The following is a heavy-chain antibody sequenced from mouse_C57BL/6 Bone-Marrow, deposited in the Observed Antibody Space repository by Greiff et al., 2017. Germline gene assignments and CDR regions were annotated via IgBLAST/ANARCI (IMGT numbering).Heavy chain of an antibody. V-gene: IGHV5-17*01. Sequence: EVKLMESGGGLVKPGGSLKLSCAASGFTFSDYGMHWVRQAPEKGLEWVAYISSGSSTIYYADTVKGRFTISRDNAKNTLFLQMTSLRSEDTAMYYCARQRVYYYGSRYFDVWGTGTTVTVSS. CDR2: ISSGSSTI. J-gene: IGHJ1*03. CDR3: ARQRVYYYGSRYFDV. CDR1: GFTFSDYG. D-gene: IGHD1-1*01.